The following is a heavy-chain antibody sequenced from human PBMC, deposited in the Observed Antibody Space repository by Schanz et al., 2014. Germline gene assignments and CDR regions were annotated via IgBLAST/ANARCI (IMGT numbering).Heavy chain of an antibody. Sequence: QVQLVQSGAEVKKPGASVKVSCKASGYTFTTYYLHWVRQAPGQGLEWMGRIIPVLDITNYAQKFQGRVTITADKSTSTAYMELSSLRSEDTAVYFCARGGITAAGTTPLDYWGQGALVTVSS. CDR1: GYTFTTYY. CDR3: ARGGITAAGTTPLDY. V-gene: IGHV1-69*09. CDR2: IIPVLDIT. J-gene: IGHJ4*02. D-gene: IGHD6-13*01.